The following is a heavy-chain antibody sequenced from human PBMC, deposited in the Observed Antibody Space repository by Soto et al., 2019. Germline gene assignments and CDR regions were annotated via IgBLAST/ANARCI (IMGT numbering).Heavy chain of an antibody. CDR2: IYYSGST. CDR1: GGSISSSSYY. Sequence: PSETLSLTCTVSGGSISSSSYYWGWIRQPPGKGLEWIGSIYYSGSTYYNPSLKGRVTISVDTSKNQFSLKLSSVTAADTAVYYCASLQTRNNWFDPWGQGTLVTVSS. V-gene: IGHV4-39*01. D-gene: IGHD4-4*01. CDR3: ASLQTRNNWFDP. J-gene: IGHJ5*02.